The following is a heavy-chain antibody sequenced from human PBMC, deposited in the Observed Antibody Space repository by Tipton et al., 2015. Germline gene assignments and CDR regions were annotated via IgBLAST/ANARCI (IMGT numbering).Heavy chain of an antibody. CDR3: ARARGRHGGLFDS. J-gene: IGHJ4*02. D-gene: IGHD4-23*01. Sequence: LRLSCAASGFTFNDYVMHWVRQAPGKGLEWIGSIYYSGSTYYNPSLKSRVTISVDTSKNQFSLKMSSVTASDTAVYYCARARGRHGGLFDSWGQGILVTVSS. CDR1: GFTFNDYV. V-gene: IGHV4-38-2*01. CDR2: IYYSGST.